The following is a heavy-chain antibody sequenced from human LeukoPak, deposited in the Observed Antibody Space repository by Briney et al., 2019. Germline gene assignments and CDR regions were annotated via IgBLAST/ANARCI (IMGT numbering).Heavy chain of an antibody. CDR1: GGSLSGHF. Sequence: SETLSLTCAVYGGSLSGHFCSWIRQSPGKGLEWIGEINHSGTTNYNPSLKSRDTLSVDTSKNQFSLRLNSVTAADTAVYYCAKGPQTGWFDTWGQGALVTVSS. J-gene: IGHJ5*02. V-gene: IGHV4-34*01. D-gene: IGHD3-10*01. CDR3: AKGPQTGWFDT. CDR2: INHSGTT.